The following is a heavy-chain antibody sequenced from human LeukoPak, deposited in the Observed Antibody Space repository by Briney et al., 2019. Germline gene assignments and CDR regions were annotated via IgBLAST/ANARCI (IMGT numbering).Heavy chain of an antibody. V-gene: IGHV4-61*02. CDR3: ARNPVMVRGVLWVGWFDP. CDR2: IYSSGTT. Sequence: SETLSLTCTVSGDSIYSGNYYWSWIRQPAGKGLEWIGRIYSSGTTIYNPSLKSRVTISVDTSKNQFSLKLSSVTAADTAVYYCARNPVMVRGVLWVGWFDPWGQGTLVTVSS. D-gene: IGHD3-10*01. CDR1: GDSIYSGNYY. J-gene: IGHJ5*02.